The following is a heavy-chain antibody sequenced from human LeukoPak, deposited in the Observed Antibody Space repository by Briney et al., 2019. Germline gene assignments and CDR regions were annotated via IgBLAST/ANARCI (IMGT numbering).Heavy chain of an antibody. CDR2: TNQDGSDK. J-gene: IGHJ4*02. CDR1: GFTFRSHW. CDR3: ARDHVVDGLVFDY. V-gene: IGHV3-7*01. Sequence: GGSLRLSCAAAGFTFRSHWMSWIRQAPGKGLEWVANTNQDGSDKQYVDSVKGRFTISRDNAKNSLYLQMDSLRAEDTGLYYCARDHVVDGLVFDYWGQGAPVTVSS. D-gene: IGHD2-15*01.